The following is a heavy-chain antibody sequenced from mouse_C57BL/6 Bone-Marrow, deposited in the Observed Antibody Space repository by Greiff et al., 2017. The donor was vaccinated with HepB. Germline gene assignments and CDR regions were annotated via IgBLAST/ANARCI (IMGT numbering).Heavy chain of an antibody. J-gene: IGHJ3*01. Sequence: EVQRVESGGGLVQPGGSLKLSCAASGFTFSDYYMYWVRQTPEKRLEWVAYISNGGGSTYYPDTVKGRFTIARDNAKNTLYLQMSRLKSEDTAMYYCARRVWGAFAYWGQGTLVTVSA. CDR1: GFTFSDYY. CDR3: ARRVWGAFAY. CDR2: ISNGGGST. D-gene: IGHD2-10*02. V-gene: IGHV5-12*01.